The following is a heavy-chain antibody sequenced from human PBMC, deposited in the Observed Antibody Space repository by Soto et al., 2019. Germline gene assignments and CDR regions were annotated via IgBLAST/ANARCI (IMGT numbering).Heavy chain of an antibody. CDR1: GGSISSGDYY. CDR2: IYYSGST. V-gene: IGHV4-30-4*01. J-gene: IGHJ4*02. D-gene: IGHD4-17*01. CDR3: ARAMSTDDYGDYAGFDY. Sequence: SETLSLTCTVSGGSISSGDYYWSWIRQPPGKGLEWIGYIYYSGSTYYNPSLKSRVTISVDTSKNQFSLKLSSVTAADTAVYYCARAMSTDDYGDYAGFDYWGQGTMVPVYS.